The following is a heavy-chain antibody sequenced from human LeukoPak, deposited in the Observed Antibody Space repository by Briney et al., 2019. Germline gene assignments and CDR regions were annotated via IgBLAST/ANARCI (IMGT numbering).Heavy chain of an antibody. CDR1: GGSISSSSYY. V-gene: IGHV4-39*01. J-gene: IGHJ4*02. CDR3: ARRAVNDLDY. Sequence: SETLSLTCTVSGGSISSSSYYWAWIRQPPGKGLEWIGSIYYSGSTHYNPSLKSRVTISVDTSKNQFSLKLSSVTAADTAVYYCARRAVNDLDYWGQGTLVTVSS. D-gene: IGHD4-17*01. CDR2: IYYSGST.